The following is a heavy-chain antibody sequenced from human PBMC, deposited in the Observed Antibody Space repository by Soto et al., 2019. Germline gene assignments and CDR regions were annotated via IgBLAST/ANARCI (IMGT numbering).Heavy chain of an antibody. J-gene: IGHJ1*01. V-gene: IGHV3-23*01. CDR1: GFSFSSYA. CDR2: ISDGGGST. CDR3: ATDGTEYFDSSGYEGYFQH. Sequence: EVQLLESGGGLVQPGGSLRLSCAASGFSFSSYAMSWVRQAPGKGLEWVSSISDGGGSTNYADSVRGRFTIARDRSKNTLYLQMNGLRAEDTAVYYCATDGTEYFDSSGYEGYFQHWGQGTLVTVSS. D-gene: IGHD3-22*01.